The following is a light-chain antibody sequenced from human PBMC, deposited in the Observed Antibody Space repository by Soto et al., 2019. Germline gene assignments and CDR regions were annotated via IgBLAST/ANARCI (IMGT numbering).Light chain of an antibody. J-gene: IGKJ5*01. CDR1: ESVIKY. CDR3: KQYSSSPPIT. Sequence: EIVLTQSPGTLSLSPGERATISCRASESVIKYLAWYQQKPGQAPRLLIHGASSRATGIPDRFSGSGSGTDFTLTINRLEPDDFAVYYCKQYSSSPPITFGQGTRLEIK. V-gene: IGKV3-20*01. CDR2: GAS.